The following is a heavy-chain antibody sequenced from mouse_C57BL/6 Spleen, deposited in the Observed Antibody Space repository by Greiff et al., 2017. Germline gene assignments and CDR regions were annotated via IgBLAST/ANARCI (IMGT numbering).Heavy chain of an antibody. J-gene: IGHJ4*01. CDR1: GYTFTSYW. CDR2: IHPNSGST. Sequence: QVQLQQPGAELVKPGASVKLSCKASGYTFTSYWMHWVKQRPGQGLEWIGMIHPNSGSTNYNEKFKSKATLTVDKSSSTAYMQVSSLTSEDSAGDYVLLGHLYYAMDYGGQGTSVTVSS. CDR3: LLGHLYYAMDY. V-gene: IGHV1-64*01. D-gene: IGHD3-3*01.